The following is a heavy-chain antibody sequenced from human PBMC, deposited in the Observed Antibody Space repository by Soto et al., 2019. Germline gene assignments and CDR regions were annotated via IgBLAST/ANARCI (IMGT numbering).Heavy chain of an antibody. CDR1: GGTFSSYT. V-gene: IGHV1-69*04. J-gene: IGHJ4*02. D-gene: IGHD6-25*01. CDR3: ARDKHGSPIDY. CDR2: IIPILGIA. Sequence: ASVKVSCKASGGTFSSYTISWVRQAPGQGLEWMGRIIPILGIANYAQKFQGRVTITADKSTSTAYMELSSLRSEDTAVYYCARDKHGSPIDYWGQGTLVTVSS.